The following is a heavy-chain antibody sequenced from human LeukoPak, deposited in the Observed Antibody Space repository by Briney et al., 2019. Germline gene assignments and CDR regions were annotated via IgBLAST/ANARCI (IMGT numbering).Heavy chain of an antibody. V-gene: IGHV3-7*01. J-gene: IGHJ4*02. CDR3: ARDFGAAGDDY. CDR1: GFTFSSYW. CDR2: IKQDGSEK. D-gene: IGHD3-3*01. Sequence: GGSLRLSCAASGFTFSSYWMSWVRQAPGKRLEWVANIKQDGSEKYYVDSVKGRFTISRDNAKNSLYLQMNSLRVEDTAVYYCARDFGAAGDDYWGQGTLVTVSS.